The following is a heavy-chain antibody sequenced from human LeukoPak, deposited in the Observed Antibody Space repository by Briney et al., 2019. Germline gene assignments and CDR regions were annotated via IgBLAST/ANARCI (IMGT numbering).Heavy chain of an antibody. CDR3: ARDSMYNWNAHAFDI. Sequence: GGSLRLSCAASGFTFSDYYMSWIRQAPGKGLEWVSYISSSGSTIYYADSEKGRFTISRDNAKNSLYLQMNSLRAEDTAVYYCARDSMYNWNAHAFDIWGQGTMVTVSS. J-gene: IGHJ3*02. CDR1: GFTFSDYY. D-gene: IGHD1-1*01. CDR2: ISSSGSTI. V-gene: IGHV3-11*01.